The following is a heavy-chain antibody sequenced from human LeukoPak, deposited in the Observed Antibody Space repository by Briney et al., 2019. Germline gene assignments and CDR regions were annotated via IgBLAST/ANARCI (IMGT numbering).Heavy chain of an antibody. J-gene: IGHJ4*02. CDR2: IRYDGSNK. CDR3: AKDLGYSYGYAGVDY. CDR1: GFTFSSDG. Sequence: GGSLRLSCAGSGFTFSSDGMHWVRQAPGKGLEWVAFIRYDGSNKYYADSVKGRFTISRDNSKNTLYLQVNSLRAEDTAVYYCAKDLGYSYGYAGVDYWGQGTLVTVSS. V-gene: IGHV3-30*02. D-gene: IGHD5-18*01.